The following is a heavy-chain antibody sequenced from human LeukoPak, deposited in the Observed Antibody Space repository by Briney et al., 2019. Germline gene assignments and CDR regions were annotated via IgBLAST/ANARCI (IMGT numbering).Heavy chain of an antibody. V-gene: IGHV4-34*01. D-gene: IGHD3-9*01. CDR1: GGSFSGYY. Sequence: SETLSLTCAVYGGSFSGYYWSWIRQPPGKGLEWIGEINHSGSTNYNSSLKSRVTISVDTSKNQFSLKLSSVTAADTAVYYCARHSTVLRYFDWLFVGYNYWGQGTPVTVSS. J-gene: IGHJ4*02. CDR2: INHSGST. CDR3: ARHSTVLRYFDWLFVGYNY.